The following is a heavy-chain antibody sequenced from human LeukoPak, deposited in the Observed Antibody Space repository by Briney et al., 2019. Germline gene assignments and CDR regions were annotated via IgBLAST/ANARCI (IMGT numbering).Heavy chain of an antibody. CDR2: ISGSGGST. CDR3: AKDTRITMVRGDIGAFDI. V-gene: IGHV3-23*01. J-gene: IGHJ3*02. CDR1: GFTFSSYA. Sequence: GGFLRLSCAASGFTFSSYAMSWVRQAPGKGLEWVSAISGSGGSTYYADSVKGRFTISRDNSKNTLYLQMNSLRAEDTAVYYCAKDTRITMVRGDIGAFDIWGQGTMVTVSS. D-gene: IGHD3-10*01.